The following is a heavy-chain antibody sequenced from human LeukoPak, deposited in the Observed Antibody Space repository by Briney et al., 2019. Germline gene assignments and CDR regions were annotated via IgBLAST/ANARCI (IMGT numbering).Heavy chain of an antibody. CDR3: ARHPPQYCSGTSCYDY. Sequence: SETLSLTCAVSGYSISSGYYWGWVRQPPGKGLEWIETIYHTGSTHYNPSLKSRVTISVETSKNQFCLKMSSVTAADTAVYYCARHPPQYCSGTSCYDYWGQGTLVTVSS. V-gene: IGHV4-38-2*01. D-gene: IGHD2-2*01. CDR1: GYSISSGYY. J-gene: IGHJ4*02. CDR2: IYHTGST.